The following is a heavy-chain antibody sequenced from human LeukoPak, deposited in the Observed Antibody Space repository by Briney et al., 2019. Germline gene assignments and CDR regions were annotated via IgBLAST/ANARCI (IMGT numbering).Heavy chain of an antibody. CDR3: ARFYGDYKNWFDP. Sequence: PSQTLSLTCAVSGGSISSGGYSWSWIRQPPGKGLEWIGYIYHRGSTYYNPSLKSRVTISVDRSKNQFSLKLSSVTAADTAVYYCARFYGDYKNWFDPWGQGTLCTVSS. V-gene: IGHV4-30-2*01. CDR1: GGSISSGGYS. D-gene: IGHD4-17*01. CDR2: IYHRGST. J-gene: IGHJ5*02.